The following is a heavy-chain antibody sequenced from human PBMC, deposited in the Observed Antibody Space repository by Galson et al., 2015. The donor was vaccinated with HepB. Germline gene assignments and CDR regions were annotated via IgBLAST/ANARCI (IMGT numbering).Heavy chain of an antibody. CDR1: GFTVSSHC. V-gene: IGHV3-74*01. Sequence: SLRLSCAASGFTVSSHCMHWVRQGPGKGLEWISRINIDGNSTAYADSVRGRFTISRDDAKNTLYLQMNSLRVDDTAVYFCAREMNSGAYYTFDNWGPGTLVTVAS. J-gene: IGHJ4*02. CDR3: AREMNSGAYYTFDN. D-gene: IGHD1-26*01. CDR2: INIDGNST.